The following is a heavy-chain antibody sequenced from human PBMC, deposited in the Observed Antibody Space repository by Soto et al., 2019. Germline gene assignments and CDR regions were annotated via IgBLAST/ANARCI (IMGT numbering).Heavy chain of an antibody. J-gene: IGHJ4*02. CDR2: IFYSGTT. Sequence: SETLSVTCTVSGGSISSGGYYWSWIRQPPGKGLEWIGYIFYSGTTYYNPSLKSRVTISVDTSKNQFSLKLSSVTAADTAVYYCARAKTYFDYWGPGTLVTVSS. CDR3: ARAKTYFDY. CDR1: GGSISSGGYY. V-gene: IGHV4-30-4*01.